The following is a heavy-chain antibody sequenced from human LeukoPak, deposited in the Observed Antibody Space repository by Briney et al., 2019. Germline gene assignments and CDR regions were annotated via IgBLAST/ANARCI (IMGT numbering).Heavy chain of an antibody. D-gene: IGHD6-19*01. CDR2: TYYRSKWYN. V-gene: IGHV6-1*01. J-gene: IGHJ4*02. Sequence: SQTLSLTCAISGDSVSSNSAAWNWIRQSPSRGLEWLGRTYYRSKWYNDYAVSVKSRITINPDTSKNQFSLQLNSVTPEDTAVYYCAREKKRDIWGQWPVLGIDYWGQGTLVTVSS. CDR1: GDSVSSNSAA. CDR3: AREKKRDIWGQWPVLGIDY.